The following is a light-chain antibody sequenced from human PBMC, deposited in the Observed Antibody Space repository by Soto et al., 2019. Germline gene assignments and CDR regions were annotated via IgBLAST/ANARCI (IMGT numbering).Light chain of an antibody. J-gene: IGLJ2*01. CDR2: EVS. CDR1: STDVGGYNY. Sequence: QSALTQPDSVSGSPGQSITISCTGTSTDVGGYNYVSWYQQHPGKAPKLMIYEVSNRPSGVSNRFSGSKSGNTAFLTISGLQAEDEADYYCSSYTSSSTLVCGGGTKLPVL. CDR3: SSYTSSSTLV. V-gene: IGLV2-14*01.